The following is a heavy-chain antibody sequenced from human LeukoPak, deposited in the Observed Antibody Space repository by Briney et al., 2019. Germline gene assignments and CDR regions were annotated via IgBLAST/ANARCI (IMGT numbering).Heavy chain of an antibody. Sequence: GGSLRLSCAASGLTFSNYAMSWVRQAPGKGLEWVSSISSSSSYIYYADSVKGRFTNSRDNAKNSLYLQMNSLRAEDTAVFYCARDLYDILTGPYYYYMDVWGKGTTVTVSS. J-gene: IGHJ6*03. CDR1: GLTFSNYA. CDR3: ARDLYDILTGPYYYYMDV. CDR2: ISSSSSYI. D-gene: IGHD3-9*01. V-gene: IGHV3-21*01.